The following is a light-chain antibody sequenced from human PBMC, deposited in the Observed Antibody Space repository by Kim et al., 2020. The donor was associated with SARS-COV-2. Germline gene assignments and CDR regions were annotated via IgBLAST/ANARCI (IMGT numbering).Light chain of an antibody. J-gene: IGLJ2*01. CDR1: NLDDYY. V-gene: IGLV3-1*01. CDR2: QDA. CDR3: QAWYRTAAV. Sequence: SYELAQATSVSVSPGQTATITCGADNLDDYYVAWYQQKPGQSPVLVIYQDAKRPSGIPERFSGYSSGNKATLTITGTQAADEADYYCQAWYRTAAVFGGGTQLTVL.